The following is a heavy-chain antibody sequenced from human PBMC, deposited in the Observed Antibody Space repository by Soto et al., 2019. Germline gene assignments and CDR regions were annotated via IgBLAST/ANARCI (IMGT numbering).Heavy chain of an antibody. J-gene: IGHJ4*02. D-gene: IGHD1-26*01. Sequence: TGGSLRLSCAASGFTFSTFAMNWVRQAPGKGLEWVSGITGGSGFTSYADSVKGRFTISRDDSENTLFLQMSSLRAEDTAKYYCAKSGPTNYFDFWGQGTLVTVSS. CDR3: AKSGPTNYFDF. CDR1: GFTFSTFA. CDR2: ITGGSGFT. V-gene: IGHV3-23*01.